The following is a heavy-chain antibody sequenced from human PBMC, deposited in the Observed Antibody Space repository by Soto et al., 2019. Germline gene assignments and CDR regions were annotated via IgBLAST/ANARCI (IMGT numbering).Heavy chain of an antibody. CDR3: ARASHLGLGY. J-gene: IGHJ4*02. CDR2: IYYSGST. D-gene: IGHD1-26*01. V-gene: IGHV4-59*01. CDR1: GGSISSYY. Sequence: SETLSLTCTVSGGSISSYYWSWIRQPPGKGLEWIGYIYYSGSTNYNPSLKSRVTISVDTSKNQFSLKLSSVTAADTAVYYCARASHLGLGYWGQGTLVTVSS.